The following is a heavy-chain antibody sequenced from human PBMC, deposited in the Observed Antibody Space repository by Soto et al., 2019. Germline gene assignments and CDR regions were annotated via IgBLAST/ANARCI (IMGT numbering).Heavy chain of an antibody. Sequence: EVQLVESGGGLVQPGGSLRLSCVASGFTFRSYSLNWVRQAPGKGLEWVSYISSSSDTRYYADYVKGRFTISRDNAENSLYLQMNSLRDDDTAVYYCEREDPWSPNADDMDVWGQGTTVTVSS. CDR3: EREDPWSPNADDMDV. J-gene: IGHJ6*02. V-gene: IGHV3-48*02. CDR1: GFTFRSYS. CDR2: ISSSSDTR. D-gene: IGHD3-3*01.